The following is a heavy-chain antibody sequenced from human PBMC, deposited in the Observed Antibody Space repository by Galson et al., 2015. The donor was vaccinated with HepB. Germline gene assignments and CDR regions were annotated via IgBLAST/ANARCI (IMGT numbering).Heavy chain of an antibody. CDR2: IWYDGSNK. Sequence: SLRLSCAASGFTFSSYGMHWVRQAPGKGLEWVAVIWYDGSNKYYADSVKGRFTISRDNSKNTLYLQMNSLRAEDTAVYYCARPGVVTTGPFDYWGQGTLVTVSS. CDR1: GFTFSSYG. CDR3: ARPGVVTTGPFDY. J-gene: IGHJ4*02. D-gene: IGHD4-23*01. V-gene: IGHV3-33*01.